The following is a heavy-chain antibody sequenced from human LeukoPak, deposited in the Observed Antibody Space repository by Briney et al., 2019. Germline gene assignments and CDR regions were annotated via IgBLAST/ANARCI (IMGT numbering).Heavy chain of an antibody. Sequence: QPGGSLRLSCAASGFTFSSYGMHWVRQAPGKGLEWVAVISYDGSNKYYADSVKGRFTISRDNSKNTLYLQMNSLRAADTAVYYCAKVIWGIHDAFDIWGQGTMVTVSS. D-gene: IGHD7-27*01. CDR2: ISYDGSNK. V-gene: IGHV3-30*18. CDR1: GFTFSSYG. J-gene: IGHJ3*02. CDR3: AKVIWGIHDAFDI.